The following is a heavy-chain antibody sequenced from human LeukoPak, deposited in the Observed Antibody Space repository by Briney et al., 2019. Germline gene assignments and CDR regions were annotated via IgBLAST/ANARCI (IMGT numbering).Heavy chain of an antibody. Sequence: SETLSLTCAVYGGSFSGYYWSWIRQPPGKGLEWIGEINHSGSTNYNPSLKSRVTISVDTSKNQFSLKLSSVTAADTAVYYCARYYHYYDSSGYLYYFDYWGQGTLVTVSS. D-gene: IGHD3-22*01. V-gene: IGHV4-34*01. CDR3: ARYYHYYDSSGYLYYFDY. CDR1: GGSFSGYY. CDR2: INHSGST. J-gene: IGHJ4*02.